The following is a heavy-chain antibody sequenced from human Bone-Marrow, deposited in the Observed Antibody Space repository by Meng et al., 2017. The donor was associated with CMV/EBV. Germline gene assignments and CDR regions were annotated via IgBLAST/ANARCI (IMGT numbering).Heavy chain of an antibody. CDR1: GFTISSYA. Sequence: GESQKISCAASGFTISSYAMHWVRQAPGKGLEWVAVISYDGSNKYYADSVKGRFTISRDNSKNTLYLQMNSLRAEDTAVYYCARNPGGGVGATQGSPGGDDHGYWGQGTLVAVSS. CDR2: ISYDGSNK. J-gene: IGHJ4*02. D-gene: IGHD1-26*01. CDR3: ARNPGGGVGATQGSPGGDDHGY. V-gene: IGHV3-30-3*01.